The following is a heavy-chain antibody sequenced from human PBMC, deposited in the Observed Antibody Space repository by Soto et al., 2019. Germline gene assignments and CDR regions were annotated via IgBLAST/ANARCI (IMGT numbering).Heavy chain of an antibody. V-gene: IGHV1-18*01. CDR3: AMVDVYVTPSPQDV. Sequence: ASVKVSCKASGYTFTRYAIGWARQAPGQGLEWMGWINTYNGNTNYAQNVQGRVTLTTDTSTSTAYMELRSLRSNDTAIYYCAMVDVYVTPSPQDVWGQGTTVTVSS. D-gene: IGHD3-16*01. CDR2: INTYNGNT. J-gene: IGHJ6*02. CDR1: GYTFTRYA.